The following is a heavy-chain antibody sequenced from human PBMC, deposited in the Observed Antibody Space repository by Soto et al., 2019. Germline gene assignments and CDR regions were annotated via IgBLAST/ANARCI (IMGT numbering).Heavy chain of an antibody. CDR2: ISSSSSYI. D-gene: IGHD3-22*01. CDR3: ARDSHIAYDSSGYYITVILGKNWFDP. V-gene: IGHV3-21*01. J-gene: IGHJ5*02. Sequence: EVQLVESGGGLVKPGGSLRLSCAASGFTFSSYSMNWVRQAPGKGLEWVSSISSSSSYIYYADSVKGRFTISRDNAKNSLYLQMNSLRAEDTAVYYCARDSHIAYDSSGYYITVILGKNWFDPWGQGTLVTVSS. CDR1: GFTFSSYS.